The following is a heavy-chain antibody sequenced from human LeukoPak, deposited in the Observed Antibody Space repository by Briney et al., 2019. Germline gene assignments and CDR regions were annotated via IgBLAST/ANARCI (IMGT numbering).Heavy chain of an antibody. CDR1: GFTFSSYW. V-gene: IGHV3-7*01. CDR3: ARNHPHYDILTGYYSAPSFDY. J-gene: IGHJ4*02. CDR2: IKTDGSQI. Sequence: GGSLRLSCVASGFTFSSYWMTWVRQAPGKGLEWVANIKTDGSQIYYVDSVKGRFTISRDNAKNSLYLQMNSLRAEDTAVYYCARNHPHYDILTGYYSAPSFDYWGQGTLVTVSS. D-gene: IGHD3-9*01.